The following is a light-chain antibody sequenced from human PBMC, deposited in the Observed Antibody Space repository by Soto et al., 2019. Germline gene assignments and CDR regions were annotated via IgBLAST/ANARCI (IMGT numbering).Light chain of an antibody. J-gene: IGKJ1*01. CDR1: ETVNSNY. Sequence: EIVLTQSPGTLSLSPGERATLSGRASETVNSNYLAWYQQKRGQAPRLLIYGASRRATGIPDRSSGSGSGTDFTLTITRLEPEDFAVYYCQQYGSSRTVGQVTQVEIK. CDR3: QQYGSSRT. CDR2: GAS. V-gene: IGKV3-20*01.